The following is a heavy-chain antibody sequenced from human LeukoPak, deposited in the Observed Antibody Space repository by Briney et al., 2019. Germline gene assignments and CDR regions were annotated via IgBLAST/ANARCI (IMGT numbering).Heavy chain of an antibody. CDR3: ARGLLSYSSGWKAYYFDY. J-gene: IGHJ4*02. Sequence: SETLSLTCTVSGGSIRNYYWSWIRQPPGKGLEWIGSIYYSGSTYYNPSLKSRVTISVDTSKNQFSLKLSSVTAADTAVYYCARGLLSYSSGWKAYYFDYWGQGTLVTVSS. CDR2: IYYSGST. CDR1: GGSIRNYY. V-gene: IGHV4-59*12. D-gene: IGHD6-19*01.